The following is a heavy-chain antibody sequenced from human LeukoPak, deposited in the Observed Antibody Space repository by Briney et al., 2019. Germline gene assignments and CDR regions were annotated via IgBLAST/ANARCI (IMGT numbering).Heavy chain of an antibody. CDR3: ASQRPAGKQRLVLFVLAY. Sequence: ASVKVSCKASGYTFTSYAMHWVRQAPGQRLEWMGWINAGNGNTKYSQKFQGRVTITRDTSASTAYMELSSLRSEDTAVYYCASQRPAGKQRLVLFVLAYWGQGPRVTVS. J-gene: IGHJ4*02. V-gene: IGHV1-3*01. CDR1: GYTFTSYA. CDR2: INAGNGNT. D-gene: IGHD6-13*01.